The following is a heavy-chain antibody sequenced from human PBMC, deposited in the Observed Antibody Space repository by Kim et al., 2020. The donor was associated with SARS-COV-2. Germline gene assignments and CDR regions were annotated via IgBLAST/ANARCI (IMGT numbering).Heavy chain of an antibody. V-gene: IGHV5-10-1*01. CDR3: ARRDFALDLYGLDV. CDR1: GYNFPNYW. D-gene: IGHD3-3*01. CDR2: IDPRDSYS. Sequence: GESLKISCKGSGYNFPNYWITWVRQMPGKGLEWVARIDPRDSYSNYNPSYQGHVTISVDQSINTVYLQWSSLRASDTAIYYCARRDFALDLYGLDVWGQGTTVTVSS. J-gene: IGHJ6*02.